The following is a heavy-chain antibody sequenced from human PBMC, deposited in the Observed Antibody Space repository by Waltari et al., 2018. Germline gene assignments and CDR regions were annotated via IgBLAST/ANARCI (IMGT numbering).Heavy chain of an antibody. D-gene: IGHD2-21*02. J-gene: IGHJ6*02. CDR2: ISNDGTKK. CDR1: GFTLGLFP. V-gene: IGHV3-30-3*01. CDR3: AREGYDLYSVGMDV. Sequence: QVQLVESGGGVVQPGRSLRPACAAAGFTLGLFPVHWVRQAPGTGLEWVGVISNDGTKKYYVDSVKGRFTISRDNFKNMVYMQMNSLRREDTALYYCAREGYDLYSVGMDVWGQGTTVTVSS.